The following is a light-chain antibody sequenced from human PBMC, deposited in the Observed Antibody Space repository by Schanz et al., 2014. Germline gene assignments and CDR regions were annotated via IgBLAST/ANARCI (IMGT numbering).Light chain of an antibody. CDR1: QSVTSKY. CDR3: QQYGGSPPIS. J-gene: IGKJ5*01. Sequence: TVLTQSPDTLSLSPGERATLSCRASQSVTSKYLSWYQQIPGQAPSLLIYGTSNRARGIPERFSGSGSGRDFTLTISRLEPEDFAMYYCQQYGGSPPISFGQGTRLEIK. V-gene: IGKV3-20*01. CDR2: GTS.